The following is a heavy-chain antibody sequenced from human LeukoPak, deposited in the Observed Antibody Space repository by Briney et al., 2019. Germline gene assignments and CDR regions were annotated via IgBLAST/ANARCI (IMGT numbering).Heavy chain of an antibody. CDR1: GGSLNSGDYY. CDR2: IYYSGSA. Sequence: SQTLSLTCSVSGGSLNSGDYYWTWIRQSPAKGLEWIGYIYYSGSAYSNPSLKSRLTMSVDTFRNQFSLMLNSVTAADTAVYYCARSGGSQTFRIDYWGQGTLVTVSS. V-gene: IGHV4-30-4*08. J-gene: IGHJ4*02. CDR3: ARSGGSQTFRIDY. D-gene: IGHD2/OR15-2a*01.